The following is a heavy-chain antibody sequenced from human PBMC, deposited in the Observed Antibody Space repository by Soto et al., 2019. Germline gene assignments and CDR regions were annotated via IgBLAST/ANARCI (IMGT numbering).Heavy chain of an antibody. CDR1: GGSISSYY. J-gene: IGHJ4*02. CDR2: IYYSGST. V-gene: IGHV4-59*01. Sequence: PSETLSLTCTVSGGSISSYYWSWIREPPGKGLEWIGYIYYSGSTNYNPSLKSRVTISVDTSKNQFSLKLSSVTAADTAVYYCAREAVAPYYFDYWGQGTLVTASS. CDR3: AREAVAPYYFDY. D-gene: IGHD6-19*01.